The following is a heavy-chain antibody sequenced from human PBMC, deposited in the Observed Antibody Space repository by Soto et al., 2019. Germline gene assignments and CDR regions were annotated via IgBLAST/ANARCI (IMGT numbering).Heavy chain of an antibody. CDR2: ISSSGSTI. D-gene: IGHD5-12*01. Sequence: GGSLRLSCAASGFTFSDYYMSWIRQAPGKGLEWVSYISSSGSTIYYADSVKGRFTISRDNAKNSLYLQMNSLRAEDTAVYYCARDSPRFYSGYDHNWFDPWGQGTLVTVSS. CDR1: GFTFSDYY. CDR3: ARDSPRFYSGYDHNWFDP. J-gene: IGHJ5*02. V-gene: IGHV3-11*01.